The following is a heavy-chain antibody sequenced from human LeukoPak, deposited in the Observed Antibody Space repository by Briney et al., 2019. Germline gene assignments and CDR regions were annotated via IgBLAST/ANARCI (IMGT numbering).Heavy chain of an antibody. V-gene: IGHV1-2*06. Sequence: ASVKASCKASGCTFTGYYMHWVRQAPGQGLEWMGRINPNSGGTNYAQKFQGRVTMTRDTSISTAYMELSRLRSDDTAVYYCARSSYYDSSGYNDYWGQGTLVTVSS. CDR3: ARSSYYDSSGYNDY. CDR1: GCTFTGYY. J-gene: IGHJ4*02. D-gene: IGHD3-22*01. CDR2: INPNSGGT.